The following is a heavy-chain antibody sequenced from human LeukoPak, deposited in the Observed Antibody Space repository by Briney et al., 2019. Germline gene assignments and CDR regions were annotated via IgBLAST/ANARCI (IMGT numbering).Heavy chain of an antibody. D-gene: IGHD6-19*01. Sequence: SETLSLTCTVSGGSISSYYWSWIRQPPGKGLEWIGYIYYSGSTNYNPSLKSRVAISVDTSKNQLSLKLSSVTAADTAVYYCARRGSSGWYWYYWGQGTLVTVSS. CDR3: ARRGSSGWYWYY. CDR2: IYYSGST. CDR1: GGSISSYY. V-gene: IGHV4-59*08. J-gene: IGHJ4*02.